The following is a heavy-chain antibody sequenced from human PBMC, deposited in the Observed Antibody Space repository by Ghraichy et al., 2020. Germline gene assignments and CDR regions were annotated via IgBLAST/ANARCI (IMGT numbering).Heavy chain of an antibody. CDR3: AKEIMVARSRYYKYVMAV. Sequence: SETLSLTCTVSGDSLSSSDSYWSWLRQPPGRRLEWIGFISYRGNTNYAPFRRSRVTILVYKSQNQFSLRMNSVTDADTAVYYCAKEIMVARSRYYKYVMAVWGQGTTVSVSS. V-gene: IGHV4-61*08. CDR1: GDSLSSSDSY. CDR2: ISYRGNT. J-gene: IGHJ6*02. D-gene: IGHD3-10*01.